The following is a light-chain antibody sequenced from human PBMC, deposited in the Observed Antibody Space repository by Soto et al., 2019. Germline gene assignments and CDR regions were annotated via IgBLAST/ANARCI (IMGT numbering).Light chain of an antibody. CDR3: QQYDNLPSLT. CDR2: DAS. Sequence: DIQMTQSPSSLSASVGDRVTITCQASQDISNYLNWYQQKPGKAPKLLIYDASNLETGVPSRFSGSGSGTDLTFTISSLQPEEIATYYCQQYDNLPSLTFGARTKVEIK. V-gene: IGKV1-33*01. CDR1: QDISNY. J-gene: IGKJ4*01.